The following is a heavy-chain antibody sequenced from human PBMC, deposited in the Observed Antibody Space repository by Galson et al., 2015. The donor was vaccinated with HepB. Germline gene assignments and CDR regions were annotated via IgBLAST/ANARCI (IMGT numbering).Heavy chain of an antibody. CDR3: ARRIRDYDILTGFDRGAFDI. J-gene: IGHJ3*02. D-gene: IGHD3-9*01. CDR1: GGSISSSSYY. Sequence: ETLSLTCTVSGGSISSSSYYWGWIRQPPGKGLEWIGSIYYSGSTYYNPSLKSRVTISVDTSKNQFSLKLSSVTAADTAVYYCARRIRDYDILTGFDRGAFDIWGQGTMVTVSS. CDR2: IYYSGST. V-gene: IGHV4-39*01.